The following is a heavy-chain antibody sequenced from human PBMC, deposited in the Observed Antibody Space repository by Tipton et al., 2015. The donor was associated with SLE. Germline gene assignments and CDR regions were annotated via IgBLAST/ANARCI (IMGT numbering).Heavy chain of an antibody. V-gene: IGHV3-33*01. Sequence: SLRLSCAASGFTFSSYGMHWVRQAPGKGLEWVAVIWYDGSNKYYADSVKGRFTISRDNSKNTLYLQMNSLRAEDTAVYYCARDHTPLGDYSYSSYYMAVWGKGTTVPVSS. J-gene: IGHJ6*03. D-gene: IGHD7-27*01. CDR2: IWYDGSNK. CDR1: GFTFSSYG. CDR3: ARDHTPLGDYSYSSYYMAV.